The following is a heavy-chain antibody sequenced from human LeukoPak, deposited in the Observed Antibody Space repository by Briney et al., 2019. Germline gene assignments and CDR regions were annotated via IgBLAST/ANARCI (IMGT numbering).Heavy chain of an antibody. J-gene: IGHJ4*02. CDR2: INWNGGST. CDR1: GFIIDDYG. Sequence: RPGGSLRLSCAASGFIIDDYGMTWVRQAPGKGLEWVSGINWNGGSTGYADSVKGRFTISRDNAKNSLYLQMNSLRAEDTAVYYCAKDYYDSSGYGFDYWGQGTLVTVSS. D-gene: IGHD3-22*01. V-gene: IGHV3-20*04. CDR3: AKDYYDSSGYGFDY.